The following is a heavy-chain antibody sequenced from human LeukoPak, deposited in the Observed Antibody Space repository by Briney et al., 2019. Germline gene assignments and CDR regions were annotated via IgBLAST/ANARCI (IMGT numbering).Heavy chain of an antibody. Sequence: PSETLSLTCTVSGGSISSSSYYWGWIRQPPGKGLEWIGSIYYSGSTDYNPSLKSRVTISVDTSKNQFSLKLSPVTAADTAVYYCASHTSGSYRYYFDYWGQGTLVTVSS. CDR2: IYYSGST. J-gene: IGHJ4*02. D-gene: IGHD1-26*01. CDR3: ASHTSGSYRYYFDY. CDR1: GGSISSSSYY. V-gene: IGHV4-39*01.